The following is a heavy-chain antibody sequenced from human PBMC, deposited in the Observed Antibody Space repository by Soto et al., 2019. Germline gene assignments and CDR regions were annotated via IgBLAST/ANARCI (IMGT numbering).Heavy chain of an antibody. V-gene: IGHV3-23*01. CDR3: VKDRTSWHTWGFDS. Sequence: EVQLLESGGGLVQPGGSLRLSCVASGFTFSDYAMSWVRQAPGKGLEWVSAVSASGGTPYYADSVRGRFTISRDNSKNTFYLQMNSLRVEDTAIYYCVKDRTSWHTWGFDSWGQGTLVTVSS. D-gene: IGHD6-13*01. J-gene: IGHJ4*02. CDR2: VSASGGTP. CDR1: GFTFSDYA.